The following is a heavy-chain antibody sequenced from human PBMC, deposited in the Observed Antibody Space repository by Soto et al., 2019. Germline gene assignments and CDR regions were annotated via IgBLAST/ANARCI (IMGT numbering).Heavy chain of an antibody. CDR2: ISYDGSNQ. CDR3: AKDQASGQGSFDS. V-gene: IGHV3-30*18. CDR1: DVSFSGYY. J-gene: IGHJ4*02. Sequence: LSLTCGVSDVSFSGYYWSWVRQAPDKGLEWVSLISYDGSNQYYADSVKGRFTISRDNSKNTLFLQMNSLRADDTAVYYCAKDQASGQGSFDSWGQGTLVTVSS.